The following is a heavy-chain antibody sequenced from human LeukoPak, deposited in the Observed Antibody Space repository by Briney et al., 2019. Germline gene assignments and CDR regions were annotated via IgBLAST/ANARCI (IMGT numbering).Heavy chain of an antibody. CDR1: GGSISSYY. D-gene: IGHD6-13*01. V-gene: IGHV4-59*01. Sequence: PSETQSLTCTVSGGSISSYYWSWIRQPPGKGLEWIGYIYYSGSTSYNPSLKSRVTISVGTSKNQFSLKLSSVTAADTAVYYCARAPRMDIAAATYYYYMDVWGKGTTVTVSS. CDR2: IYYSGST. CDR3: ARAPRMDIAAATYYYYMDV. J-gene: IGHJ6*03.